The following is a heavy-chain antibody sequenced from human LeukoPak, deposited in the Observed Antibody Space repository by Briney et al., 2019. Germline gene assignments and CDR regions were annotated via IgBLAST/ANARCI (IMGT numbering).Heavy chain of an antibody. D-gene: IGHD3-10*01. CDR3: ARAFRTPGRYYYYMDV. V-gene: IGHV1-3*01. CDR1: GYSFTSHS. Sequence: ASVKVSCKASGYSFTSHSMHWVRQAPGQRLEWMGWINPGNGDTKYSQEFQGRVTITRDTSASTAYMELSSLRSDDTAVYYCARAFRTPGRYYYYMDVWGKGTTVTISS. J-gene: IGHJ6*03. CDR2: INPGNGDT.